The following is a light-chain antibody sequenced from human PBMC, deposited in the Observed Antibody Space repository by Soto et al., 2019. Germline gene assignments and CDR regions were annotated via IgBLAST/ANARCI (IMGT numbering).Light chain of an antibody. Sequence: QSALTQPRSVSGSPGQSVTISCTGTSSDVGGYEYVSWYQQHPGKAPKLMIYGVSKRPSGVPDRFSGTRSGNTASLTISGLQTEDEADYYCAAWDNSLSGVFGGGTKLTVL. CDR1: SSDVGGYEY. V-gene: IGLV2-11*01. J-gene: IGLJ3*02. CDR2: GVS. CDR3: AAWDNSLSGV.